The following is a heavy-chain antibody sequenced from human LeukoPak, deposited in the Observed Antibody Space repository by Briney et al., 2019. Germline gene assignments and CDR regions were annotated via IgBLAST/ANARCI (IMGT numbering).Heavy chain of an antibody. CDR2: ISYDGSNK. Sequence: PGGSLRLSCAASGFTFSSYAMHWVRQAPGKGLEWVAVISYDGSNKYYADSVMGRFTISRDNSKNTLYLQINSLRAADSAVYYCARDTDSDIVVVPEVYMDVWGKGTTVTVSS. V-gene: IGHV3-30-3*01. CDR3: ARDTDSDIVVVPEVYMDV. CDR1: GFTFSSYA. J-gene: IGHJ6*03. D-gene: IGHD2-2*01.